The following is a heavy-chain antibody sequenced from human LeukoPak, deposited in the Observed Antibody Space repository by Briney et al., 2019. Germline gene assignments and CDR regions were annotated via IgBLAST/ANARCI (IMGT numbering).Heavy chain of an antibody. Sequence: GGSLRLSCTGSGFRFGDYAMNWVRQAPGKGLEWVSSISPSSSYIYYADSVKGRFTISRDNAKNSVYLQMNSLRAEDTAVYYCARGRGCSSMSCYPDYWGQGTLVTVSS. D-gene: IGHD2-2*01. V-gene: IGHV3-21*03. CDR2: ISPSSSYI. CDR1: GFRFGDYA. CDR3: ARGRGCSSMSCYPDY. J-gene: IGHJ4*02.